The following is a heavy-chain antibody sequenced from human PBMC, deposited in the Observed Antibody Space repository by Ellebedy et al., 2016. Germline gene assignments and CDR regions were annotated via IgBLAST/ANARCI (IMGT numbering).Heavy chain of an antibody. V-gene: IGHV3-30*04. CDR3: ARDGRILPEAYYYYYMDV. J-gene: IGHJ6*03. D-gene: IGHD2-15*01. Sequence: GESLKISCAASGFTFSSYAMHWVRQAPGKGLEWVAVISYDGSNKYYADSVKGRFTISRDNSKNTLYLQMNSLRAEDTAVYYCARDGRILPEAYYYYYMDVWGKGTTVTVSS. CDR1: GFTFSSYA. CDR2: ISYDGSNK.